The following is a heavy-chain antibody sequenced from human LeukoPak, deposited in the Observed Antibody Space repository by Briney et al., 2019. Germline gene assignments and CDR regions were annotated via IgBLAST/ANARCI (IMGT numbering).Heavy chain of an antibody. CDR3: ARGARKGDDYGGFFDY. CDR2: ISYDGSYK. D-gene: IGHD4-23*01. CDR1: GFTFSSYA. Sequence: PWGSLRLSGAASGFTFSSYAMHWVRQVPGKGLEWVAVISYDGSYKDYADSVKGRFTISRDNSKNTLFLQMNSLRTEDTAVYYCARGARKGDDYGGFFDYWGQGTLVTVSS. J-gene: IGHJ4*02. V-gene: IGHV3-30*04.